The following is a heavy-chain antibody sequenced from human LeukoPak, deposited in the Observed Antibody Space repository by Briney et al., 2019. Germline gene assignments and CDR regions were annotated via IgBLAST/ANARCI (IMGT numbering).Heavy chain of an antibody. J-gene: IGHJ4*02. V-gene: IGHV3-23*01. CDR3: AKIGANVGF. CDR2: INGGGGST. CDR1: GFTFSSYA. D-gene: IGHD4/OR15-4a*01. Sequence: AGGSPRLSCAASGFTFSSYAMSWVRQAPGKGLDWVSSINGGGGSTYYADSVKGRFTISRDNSKNTLYLQMNSLRAEDTAVYYCAKIGANVGFWGQGTLVTVSS.